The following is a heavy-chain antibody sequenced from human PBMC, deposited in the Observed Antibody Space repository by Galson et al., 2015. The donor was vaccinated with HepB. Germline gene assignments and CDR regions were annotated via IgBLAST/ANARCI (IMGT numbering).Heavy chain of an antibody. CDR3: VKEAVDAGLGNWLDS. CDR2: IRNTGGSM. V-gene: IGHV3-23*01. CDR1: GFAFQNYA. J-gene: IGHJ5*01. Sequence: SLRLSCAGSGFAFQNYAMNWVRQTPGKGLEWVSSIRNTGGSMFYADSVKGRFTISRDNSGNTVFLRMSSLRVEDTAVYYCVKEAVDAGLGNWLDSWGQGTLVTVSP. D-gene: IGHD5-18*01.